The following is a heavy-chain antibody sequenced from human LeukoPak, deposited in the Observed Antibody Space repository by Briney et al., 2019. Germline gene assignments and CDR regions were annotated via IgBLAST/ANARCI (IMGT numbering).Heavy chain of an antibody. V-gene: IGHV3-30*18. CDR2: ISYDGSNK. CDR1: GFTFSSYG. D-gene: IGHD5-12*01. Sequence: GGSLRLSCAASGFTFSSYGMHWVRQAPGKGLEWVAVISYDGSNKYYADSVKCRFTISRDNSKNTLYLQMNSLRAEDTAVYYCAKGYEGSFDYWGQGTLVTVSS. CDR3: AKGYEGSFDY. J-gene: IGHJ4*02.